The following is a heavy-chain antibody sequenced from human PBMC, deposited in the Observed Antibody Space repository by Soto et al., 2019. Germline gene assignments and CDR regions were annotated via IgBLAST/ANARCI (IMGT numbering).Heavy chain of an antibody. J-gene: IGHJ6*03. CDR1: GGSISSYY. CDR2: IYYSGST. D-gene: IGHD6-6*01. V-gene: IGHV4-59*08. CDR3: ARQLRLYSSSSYYYYYMDV. Sequence: SETLSLTCTVSGGSISSYYWSWIRQPPGKGLEWIGYIYYSGSTNYNPSLKSRVTISVDTSKNQFSLKLSSVTAADTAVYYCARQLRLYSSSSYYYYYMDVWGKGTTVTVSS.